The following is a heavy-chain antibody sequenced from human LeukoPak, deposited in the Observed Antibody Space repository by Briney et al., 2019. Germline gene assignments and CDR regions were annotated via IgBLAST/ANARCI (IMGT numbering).Heavy chain of an antibody. Sequence: GGSLRLSCAASGFTFSSYGMHWVRQAPGKGLEWVSSISSSSGYIYYADSVKGRFTISRDNAKNSLYLQMNSLRAEDTAVYYCARDPFYDSSTYAFDIWGQGTMVTVSS. CDR3: ARDPFYDSSTYAFDI. V-gene: IGHV3-21*01. CDR1: GFTFSSYG. D-gene: IGHD3-22*01. J-gene: IGHJ3*02. CDR2: ISSSSGYI.